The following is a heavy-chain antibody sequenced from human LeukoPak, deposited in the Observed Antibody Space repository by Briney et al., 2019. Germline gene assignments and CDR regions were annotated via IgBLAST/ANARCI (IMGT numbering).Heavy chain of an antibody. CDR1: GYTFTSYA. V-gene: IGHV7-4-1*02. J-gene: IGHJ4*02. CDR3: ARILEGYYYDSKDYFDY. D-gene: IGHD3-22*01. CDR2: INTNTGNP. Sequence: ASVKVSYKASGYTFTSYAMNWVRQAPGQGLEWMGWINTNTGNPTYAQGFTGRFVFSLDTSVSTAYLQISSLKAEDTAVYYCARILEGYYYDSKDYFDYWGQGTLVTVSS.